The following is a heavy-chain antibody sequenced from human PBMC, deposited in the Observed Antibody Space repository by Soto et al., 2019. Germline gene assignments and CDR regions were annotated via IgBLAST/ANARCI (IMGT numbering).Heavy chain of an antibody. CDR3: ARVRREGIAVADLTQPGDY. D-gene: IGHD6-19*01. V-gene: IGHV1-69*01. CDR1: GGTFSSYA. J-gene: IGHJ4*02. CDR2: IIPIFGTA. Sequence: QVQLVQSGAGVKKPGSSVKVSCKASGGTFSSYAISWVRQAPGQGLEWMGGIIPIFGTANYAQKFQGRVTITADESTSTAYMELSSLRSEDTAVYYCARVRREGIAVADLTQPGDYWGQGTLVTVSS.